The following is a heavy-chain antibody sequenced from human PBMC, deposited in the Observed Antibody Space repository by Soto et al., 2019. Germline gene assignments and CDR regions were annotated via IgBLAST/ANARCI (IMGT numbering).Heavy chain of an antibody. Sequence: QVQLVQSGAEVKNPGSSVRVSCKTSGFTFNVYGIHWVRQAPGQGLEWMGGLIPIYDEPNYAQKFQGRVTITADKSTATVYLELNSLRSEDTAVYFCARVRDPHLDHYGSDVWGQGTTVTVSS. CDR2: LIPIYDEP. CDR3: ARVRDPHLDHYGSDV. V-gene: IGHV1-69*06. J-gene: IGHJ6*02. CDR1: GFTFNVYG.